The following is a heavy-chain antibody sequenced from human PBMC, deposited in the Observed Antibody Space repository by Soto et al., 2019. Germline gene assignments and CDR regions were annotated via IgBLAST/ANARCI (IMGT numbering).Heavy chain of an antibody. D-gene: IGHD4-17*01. CDR2: VYSGGGT. CDR1: GGSLRGYS. J-gene: IGHJ5*02. Sequence: SETLSLTCTVSGGSLRGYSWSWIRQSPGRGLEWIGYVYSGGGTNYSPSFMGRVTISVDTTDNQFSLKLNSVTAEDTAVYYCLKDADTDRAKDGDRLRWYQVDLWGQGTLVTVSS. V-gene: IGHV4-59*01. CDR3: LKDADTDRAKDGDRLRWYQVDL.